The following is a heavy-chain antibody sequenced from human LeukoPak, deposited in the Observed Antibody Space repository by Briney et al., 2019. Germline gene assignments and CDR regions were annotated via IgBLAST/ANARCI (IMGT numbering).Heavy chain of an antibody. CDR1: EFAFTTYG. D-gene: IGHD5-12*01. CDR3: AKDPAGFRYTYGAYFDY. V-gene: IGHV3-30*02. Sequence: PGGSLRLSCAASEFAFTTYGMHWVRQAPGKGLEWVAFLRYDGSKTYYADSVKGRFTISRDNSKSTLFLQMNYLRVEDTAMYYCAKDPAGFRYTYGAYFDYWGQGTPVTVSS. J-gene: IGHJ4*02. CDR2: LRYDGSKT.